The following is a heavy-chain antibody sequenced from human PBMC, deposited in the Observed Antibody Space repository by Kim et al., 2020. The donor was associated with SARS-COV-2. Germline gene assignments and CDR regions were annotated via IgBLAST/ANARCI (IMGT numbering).Heavy chain of an antibody. CDR2: IYYSGST. D-gene: IGHD5-12*01. Sequence: SETLSLTCTVSGGSISSGDYYWSWIRQPPGKGLEWIGYIYYSGSTYYNPSLKSRVTISVDTSKNQFSLKLSSVTAADTAVYYCARGRVDIVATGDAFDIWGQGTMVTVSS. CDR1: GGSISSGDYY. V-gene: IGHV4-30-4*01. J-gene: IGHJ3*02. CDR3: ARGRVDIVATGDAFDI.